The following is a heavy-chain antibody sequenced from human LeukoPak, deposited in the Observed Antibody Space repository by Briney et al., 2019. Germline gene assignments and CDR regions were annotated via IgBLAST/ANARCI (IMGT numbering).Heavy chain of an antibody. D-gene: IGHD2-21*02. Sequence: PGGSLRLSCAASGFTFGNYWTGWVQQAPGKGLEWVANINEDGSDTYYVDSVRGRFTISRDNAKNLLYLQMNSLRGEDTAVYYCARDLWRLFVYWARGPLVTVSS. J-gene: IGHJ4*02. CDR1: GFTFGNYW. CDR3: ARDLWRLFVY. CDR2: INEDGSDT. V-gene: IGHV3-7*04.